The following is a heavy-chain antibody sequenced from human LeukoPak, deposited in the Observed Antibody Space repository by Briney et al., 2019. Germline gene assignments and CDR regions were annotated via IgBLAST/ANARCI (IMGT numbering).Heavy chain of an antibody. CDR2: IYYSGST. CDR1: GGSISSTNYY. J-gene: IGHJ3*02. V-gene: IGHV4-39*01. CDR3: ASSTYYDYVYAFDI. Sequence: SETLSLTCTVSGGSISSTNYYWGWIRQPPGRGLEWIGSIYYSGSTYYNPSLKSRVTISVDTSKNQFSLKLSSVTAADTAVYYCASSTYYDYVYAFDIWGQGTMVTVSS. D-gene: IGHD3-16*01.